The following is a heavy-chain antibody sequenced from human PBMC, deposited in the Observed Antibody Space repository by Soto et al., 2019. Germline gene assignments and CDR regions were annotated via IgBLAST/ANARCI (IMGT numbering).Heavy chain of an antibody. CDR1: GYTFSSYY. CDR2: INPSGGST. V-gene: IGHV1-46*03. CDR3: ASPPVPQLLCPLVY. J-gene: IGHJ4*02. D-gene: IGHD2-2*01. Sequence: QVQLVQSGAEVKKPGASVKVSCKASGYTFSSYYMHWVRRAPGQGLEWMGIINPSGGSTSYAQKFQGRVTMTRDTSTSTVYMELSSLRSEDTAVYYCASPPVPQLLCPLVYWGQGTLVTVSS.